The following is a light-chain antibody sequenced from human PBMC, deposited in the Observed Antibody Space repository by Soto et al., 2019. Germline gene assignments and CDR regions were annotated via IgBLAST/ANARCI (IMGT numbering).Light chain of an antibody. J-gene: IGLJ1*01. CDR1: SSNIGANYD. CDR3: QSYDSTLSARYV. CDR2: ANS. Sequence: QSVLTQPPSVSGAPGQRVTISCTGSSSNIGANYDVHLYQQRPGTAPKLLIFANSNRPSGVPDRFSGSKSGTSASLVITGLQAEDEGDYYCQSYDSTLSARYVFGTGTKVTVL. V-gene: IGLV1-40*01.